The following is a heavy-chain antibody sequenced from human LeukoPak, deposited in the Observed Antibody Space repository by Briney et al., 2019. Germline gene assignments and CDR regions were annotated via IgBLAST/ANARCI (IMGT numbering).Heavy chain of an antibody. CDR3: ARDQDDSSGYYWEVAFDI. J-gene: IGHJ3*02. Sequence: ASVKVSCKASGYTFTSYAINWVRQAPGQGLEWMGRIIPIFGTANYAQKFQGRVTITTDESTSTAYMELSSLRSEDTAVYYCARDQDDSSGYYWEVAFDIWGQGTMVTVSS. V-gene: IGHV1-69*05. CDR2: IIPIFGTA. CDR1: GYTFTSYA. D-gene: IGHD3-22*01.